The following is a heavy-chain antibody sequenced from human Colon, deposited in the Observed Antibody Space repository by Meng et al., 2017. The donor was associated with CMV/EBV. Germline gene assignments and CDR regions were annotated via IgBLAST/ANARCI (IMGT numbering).Heavy chain of an antibody. CDR2: IKQDGSEK. CDR1: GFTFSNYW. CDR3: ARPLSPRSAYSALLAF. D-gene: IGHD2-15*01. V-gene: IGHV3-7*01. Sequence: GESLKISCAASGFTFSNYWMNWIRQAPGKGLEWVAKIKQDGSEKYYVDSVKGRFTISRDNTKNSLYLQMNSLRAEDTAVYYCARPLSPRSAYSALLAFWGQGTLVTVSS. J-gene: IGHJ4*02.